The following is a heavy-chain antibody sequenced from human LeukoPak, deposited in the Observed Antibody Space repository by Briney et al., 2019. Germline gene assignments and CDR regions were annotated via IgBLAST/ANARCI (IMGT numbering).Heavy chain of an antibody. V-gene: IGHV1-2*02. J-gene: IGHJ4*02. Sequence: ASVKVSCKASGYTFTDYYIYWVRQAPGQGLEWMGWINPNSGGTKYAQKFQGRVTMTRDTSTSTAYMDLNRLRSDDTAVYYCARGYSSVRTQFDYWGQGTLVTVSS. CDR1: GYTFTDYY. D-gene: IGHD3-10*01. CDR2: INPNSGGT. CDR3: ARGYSSVRTQFDY.